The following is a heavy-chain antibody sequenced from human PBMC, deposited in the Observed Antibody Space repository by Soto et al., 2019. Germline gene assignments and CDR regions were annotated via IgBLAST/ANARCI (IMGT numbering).Heavy chain of an antibody. Sequence: LRLSCVASGFTFSDYWMHWVRQAPGKGLVWVSRIKFDGGITSHADSVKGRFTISRDNARNTVHLQMNSLRAEDTGVYYCARGIRNYYGVDVWGQGTMVTVSS. CDR1: GFTFSDYW. J-gene: IGHJ6*02. CDR2: IKFDGGIT. V-gene: IGHV3-74*01. CDR3: ARGIRNYYGVDV.